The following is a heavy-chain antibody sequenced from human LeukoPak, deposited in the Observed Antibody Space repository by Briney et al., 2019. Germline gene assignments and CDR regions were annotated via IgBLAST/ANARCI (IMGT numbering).Heavy chain of an antibody. J-gene: IGHJ4*02. Sequence: GGSLRLSCAASGFTFSSYAMSWVRQAPGKGLEWVSYISSSSSYTNYADSVKGRFTISRDNAKNSLYLQMNSLRAEDTAVYYCARDGVDYCSGGSCYGYWGQGTLVTVSS. CDR3: ARDGVDYCSGGSCYGY. V-gene: IGHV3-21*05. CDR1: GFTFSSYA. CDR2: ISSSSSYT. D-gene: IGHD2-15*01.